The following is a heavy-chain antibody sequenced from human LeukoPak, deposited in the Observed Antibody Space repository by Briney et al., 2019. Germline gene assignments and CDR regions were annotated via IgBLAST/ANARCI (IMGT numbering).Heavy chain of an antibody. CDR1: GFTFSSYS. D-gene: IGHD3-22*01. Sequence: PGGALRLSCAASGFTFSSYSMNWVRQAPGKGLEWVSSISSSSSYIYYADSVKGRFTISRDNAKNSLYLQMNSLRAEDTAVYYCAQPSSGGGDYFDYWGQGTLVTVSS. J-gene: IGHJ4*02. V-gene: IGHV3-21*01. CDR3: AQPSSGGGDYFDY. CDR2: ISSSSSYI.